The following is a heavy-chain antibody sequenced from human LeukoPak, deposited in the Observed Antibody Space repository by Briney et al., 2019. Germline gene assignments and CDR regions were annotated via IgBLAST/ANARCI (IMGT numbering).Heavy chain of an antibody. CDR3: VTLELRVLDY. CDR1: GFTFSTYS. D-gene: IGHD1-7*01. V-gene: IGHV3-21*01. J-gene: IGHJ4*02. Sequence: GGSLRLSCAASGFTFSTYSMNWVRQAPGKGLEWASSISGTSSYIYYADSVKGRFTISRDNAKNSLYLQMNSLRAEDTAVYYCVTLELRVLDYWGQGTLVTVSS. CDR2: ISGTSSYI.